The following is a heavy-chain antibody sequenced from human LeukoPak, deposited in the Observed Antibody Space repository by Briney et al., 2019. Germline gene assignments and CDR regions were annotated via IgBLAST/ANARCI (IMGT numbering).Heavy chain of an antibody. V-gene: IGHV3-48*01. Sequence: GGSLRLSCAASGFTFSSYSMNWVRQAPGKGLEWVSYISSSSSTIYYADSVKGRFTISRDNAKNSLYLQMNSLKAEDTAVYYCARESRVDAFDIWGQGTMVTVSS. D-gene: IGHD3-10*01. J-gene: IGHJ3*02. CDR2: ISSSSSTI. CDR3: ARESRVDAFDI. CDR1: GFTFSSYS.